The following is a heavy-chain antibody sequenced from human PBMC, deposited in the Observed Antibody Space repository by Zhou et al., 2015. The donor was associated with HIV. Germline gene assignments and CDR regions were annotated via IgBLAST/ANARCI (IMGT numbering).Heavy chain of an antibody. V-gene: IGHV1-8*01. CDR1: GYTFTSYD. J-gene: IGHJ6*03. D-gene: IGHD2-15*01. Sequence: QVQLVQSGAEVKKPGASVKVSCKASGYTFTSYDINWVRQATGQGLEWMGWMNPNSGNTGYAQKFQGRVTMTRNTSISTAYMELSSLRSEDTAVYYCAREGGIYCSGGSCYQLSRHPDYYYYMDVWGKGTTVTVSS. CDR2: MNPNSGNT. CDR3: AREGGIYCSGGSCYQLSRHPDYYYYMDV.